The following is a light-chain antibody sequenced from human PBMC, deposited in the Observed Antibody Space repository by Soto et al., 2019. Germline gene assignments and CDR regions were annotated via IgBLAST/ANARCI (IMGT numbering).Light chain of an antibody. CDR2: ANN. J-gene: IGLJ2*01. CDR3: QSYDSSLSAWV. V-gene: IGLV1-40*01. Sequence: QAVVTQPPSVSGAPGQRVTISCTGSRSNIGANYDVHWYRQLPGTAPKLLIYANNNRPSGVPDRFSGSKSGTSVSLAITGLQAEDEADYYCQSYDSSLSAWVFGGGTQLTVL. CDR1: RSNIGANYD.